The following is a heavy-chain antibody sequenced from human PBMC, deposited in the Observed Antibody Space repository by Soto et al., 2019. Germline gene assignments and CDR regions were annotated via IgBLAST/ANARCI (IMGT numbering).Heavy chain of an antibody. CDR3: ASSKGLLWFGELKNYYYGMDV. CDR1: GGSLSSYY. J-gene: IGHJ6*02. CDR2: VYYSGNT. D-gene: IGHD3-10*01. V-gene: IGHV4-59*01. Sequence: SETLSLTCTVSGGSLSSYYWTWIRQPPGKGLECIGYVYYSGNTNYNPSLKSRVTISVDTSKNQFSLKLGSVTAADTAVYYCASSKGLLWFGELKNYYYGMDVWGQGTTVTVSS.